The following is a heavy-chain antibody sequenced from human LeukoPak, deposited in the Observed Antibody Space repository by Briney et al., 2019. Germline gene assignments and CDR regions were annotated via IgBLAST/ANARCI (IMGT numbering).Heavy chain of an antibody. J-gene: IGHJ4*02. CDR1: GFTFDDYG. Sequence: PGGSLRLSCAASGFTFDDYGMSWVRQAPGKGLEGVSGINWNGGSTGYADSVKGRFTISRDNAKNSLYLQMNSLRAEDTALYHCARSYYDSSGYPPYYFDYWGQGTLVTVSS. CDR3: ARSYYDSSGYPPYYFDY. CDR2: INWNGGST. V-gene: IGHV3-20*01. D-gene: IGHD3-22*01.